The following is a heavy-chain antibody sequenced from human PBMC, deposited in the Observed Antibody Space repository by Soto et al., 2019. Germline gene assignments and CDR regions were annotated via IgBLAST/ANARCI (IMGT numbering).Heavy chain of an antibody. V-gene: IGHV1-69*01. D-gene: IGHD3-22*01. CDR3: ARAASRYYYDSSGSYYYGMDV. CDR2: IIPIFGTA. J-gene: IGHJ6*02. Sequence: QVQLVQSGAEVKKPGSSVKVSCKASGGTFSSYAISWVRQAPGQGLEWMGGIIPIFGTANYAQKFQGRVTITADESTSTDYMELSSLRSEDTAVYYCARAASRYYYDSSGSYYYGMDVWGQGTTVTVSS. CDR1: GGTFSSYA.